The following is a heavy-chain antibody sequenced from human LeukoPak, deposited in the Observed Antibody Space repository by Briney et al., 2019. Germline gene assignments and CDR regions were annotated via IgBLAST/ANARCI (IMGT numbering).Heavy chain of an antibody. J-gene: IGHJ4*02. D-gene: IGHD2-2*01. V-gene: IGHV3-30-3*01. CDR3: ARGGYLGYCSSTSCYYFDY. CDR2: ISYDGSNK. CDR1: GFTFSSYA. Sequence: GGSLRLSCAASGFTFSSYAMHWVRQAPGKGLEWVAVISYDGSNKYYADSVKGRFTISRDNSKNTLYLQMNSLRAEDTAVYYCARGGYLGYCSSTSCYYFDYWGQGTLVTVSS.